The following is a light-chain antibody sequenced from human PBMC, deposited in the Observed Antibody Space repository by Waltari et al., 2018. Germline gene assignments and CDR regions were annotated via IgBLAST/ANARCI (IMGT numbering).Light chain of an antibody. CDR2: AND. Sequence: QSVLTQAPSESGTPGQRVTISCSGSSSNIGKNAVNWYQQGPGTAPKLLIHANDQRPSGVPDRFSGSKSGTSASLVISGLQAEDEADYYCAAWDDNLNGLFGGGTKLTVL. V-gene: IGLV1-44*01. CDR3: AAWDDNLNGL. CDR1: SSNIGKNA. J-gene: IGLJ3*02.